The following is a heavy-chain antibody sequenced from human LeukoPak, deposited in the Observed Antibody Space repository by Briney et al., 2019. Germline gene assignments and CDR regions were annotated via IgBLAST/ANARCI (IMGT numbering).Heavy chain of an antibody. J-gene: IGHJ4*02. Sequence: GGSLRLSCAASGFTVSSNYMSWVRQAPGKGLEWVSVIYSGGSTYYADSVKGRFTISRDNSKNTLYLQMNSLRAEDTAVYYCAGLPAYYYDTSGFYFDYWGQGTLVTVSS. CDR2: IYSGGST. D-gene: IGHD3-22*01. V-gene: IGHV3-66*04. CDR3: AGLPAYYYDTSGFYFDY. CDR1: GFTVSSNY.